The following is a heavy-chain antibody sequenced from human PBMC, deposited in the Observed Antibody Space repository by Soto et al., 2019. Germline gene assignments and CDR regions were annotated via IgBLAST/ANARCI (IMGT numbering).Heavy chain of an antibody. CDR2: IKQDGSEK. D-gene: IGHD6-13*01. J-gene: IGHJ6*02. V-gene: IGHV3-7*01. CDR1: GFTFSSYW. Sequence: GGSLRLSCAASGFTFSSYWMSWVRQAPGKGLEWVANIKQDGSEKYYVDSVRGRFTISRDNAKNSLYLQMNSLRAEDTAVYYCARPPGIAAAGTYYYYGMDVWGQGTTVTVSS. CDR3: ARPPGIAAAGTYYYYGMDV.